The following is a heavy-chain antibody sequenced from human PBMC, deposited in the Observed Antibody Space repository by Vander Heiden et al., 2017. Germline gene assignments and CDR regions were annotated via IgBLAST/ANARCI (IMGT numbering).Heavy chain of an antibody. J-gene: IGHJ6*02. CDR1: GFTFSSYA. CDR2: ISSSGGST. D-gene: IGHD1-1*01. V-gene: IGHV3-23*01. CDR3: AKGGETGTTGNYGLDV. Sequence: EVQLLESGGGLVQRGGSLRLSCGATGFTFSSYAMCWVLQAPGKGRDWVLAISSSGGSTYYADSVKSRFTISRDNSKNTLYLQMNSLRAEDTAVYYCAKGGETGTTGNYGLDVWGQGTTVTVSS.